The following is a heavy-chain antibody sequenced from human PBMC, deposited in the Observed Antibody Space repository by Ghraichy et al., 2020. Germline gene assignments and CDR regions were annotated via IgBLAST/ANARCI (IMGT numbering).Heavy chain of an antibody. CDR3: ARGRGDGRWNWFDP. V-gene: IGHV4-34*01. Sequence: SQTHSLTCAVYGGSFSGYYWSWIRQPPGKGLEWLGENNHSGSTNYNPSLKSRVTISVDTSKNQFSLKLSSVTAADTAVYFCARGRGDGRWNWFDPWGQGTLVTVSS. CDR2: NNHSGST. J-gene: IGHJ5*02. CDR1: GGSFSGYY. D-gene: IGHD2-21*02.